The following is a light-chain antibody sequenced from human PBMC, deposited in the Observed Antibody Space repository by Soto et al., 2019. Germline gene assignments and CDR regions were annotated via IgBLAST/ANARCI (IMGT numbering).Light chain of an antibody. V-gene: IGKV3-20*01. CDR1: QSVSSSY. CDR3: QQYGSSPLT. Sequence: EIVLTQSPGTLSLSPGERATLSCRASQSVSSSYLAWYQQKPGQAPRLLIYGASIRATGIPDRFSGSGSGTDFTLTSSRLEPEDLAVYYCQQYGSSPLTFGGGTKVEIK. CDR2: GAS. J-gene: IGKJ4*01.